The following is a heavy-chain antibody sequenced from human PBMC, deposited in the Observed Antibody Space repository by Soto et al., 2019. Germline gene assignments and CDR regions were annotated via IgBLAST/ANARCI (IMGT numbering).Heavy chain of an antibody. Sequence: QVQLVQSGAEVKKPGASVKVSCKASGYTFTSYDINWVRQAPGQGLEWMGWMNPNSGNTGYAQKFQGRGTMTRNTAISTAYMEVSSLRSEDTAVYYCARALRGIYAFDIWGQGTMVTVSS. D-gene: IGHD1-26*01. CDR1: GYTFTSYD. CDR2: MNPNSGNT. J-gene: IGHJ3*02. CDR3: ARALRGIYAFDI. V-gene: IGHV1-8*01.